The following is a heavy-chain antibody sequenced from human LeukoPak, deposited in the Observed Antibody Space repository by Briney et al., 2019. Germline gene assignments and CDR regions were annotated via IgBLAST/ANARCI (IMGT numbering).Heavy chain of an antibody. CDR3: ARDFLLQSEGLFDY. D-gene: IGHD4-11*01. V-gene: IGHV4-4*07. CDR2: FYISGST. Sequence: SETLSLTCTVSGGAISSYYWSWIRQPAGKGLEWIGRFYISGSTNYNPSLKSRVTMSVDTSKNQFSLRLNSVTAADTAVYYCARDFLLQSEGLFDYWGQGTLVTVSS. J-gene: IGHJ4*02. CDR1: GGAISSYY.